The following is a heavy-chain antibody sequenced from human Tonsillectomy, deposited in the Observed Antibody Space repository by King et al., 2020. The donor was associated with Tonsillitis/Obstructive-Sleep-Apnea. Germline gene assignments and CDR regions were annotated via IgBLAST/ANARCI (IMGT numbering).Heavy chain of an antibody. CDR2: IDPSDSYT. CDR1: GYSFTSYW. Sequence: QLVQSGAEVKKPGESLRISCKASGYSFTSYWINWVRQMPGKGLEWMGRIDPSDSYTNYGPSFQGHVTISADKSISTAYLQWSSLKASDTAMYYCARPHSSGWYYYGMDVWGQGTTVTVSS. J-gene: IGHJ6*02. CDR3: ARPHSSGWYYYGMDV. V-gene: IGHV5-10-1*03. D-gene: IGHD6-19*01.